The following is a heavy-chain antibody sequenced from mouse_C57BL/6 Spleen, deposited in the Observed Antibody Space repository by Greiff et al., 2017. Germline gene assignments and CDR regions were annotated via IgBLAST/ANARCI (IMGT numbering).Heavy chain of an antibody. D-gene: IGHD1-1*01. CDR2: IYPGSGST. V-gene: IGHV1-55*01. CDR1: GYTFTSYW. J-gene: IGHJ2*01. CDR3: ARFPIITTVVAEDY. Sequence: QVQLQQPGAELVKPGASVTMSCKASGYTFTSYWITWVKQRPGQGLEWIGDIYPGSGSTNYNEKFKSKATLTVDTSSSTAYMQLSSLTSEDSAVYYCARFPIITTVVAEDYWGQGTTLTVSS.